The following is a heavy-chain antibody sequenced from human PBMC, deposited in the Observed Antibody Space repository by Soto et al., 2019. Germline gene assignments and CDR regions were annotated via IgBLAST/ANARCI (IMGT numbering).Heavy chain of an antibody. CDR3: ARSPRPYSSSWYWFDP. D-gene: IGHD6-13*01. CDR2: INAGNGNT. J-gene: IGHJ5*02. CDR1: GYTFTSYA. V-gene: IGHV1-3*01. Sequence: ASVKVSCKASGYTFTSYAMHWVRQAPGQRLEWMGWINAGNGNTKYSQKFQGRVTITRDTSASTAYMELSSLRSEDTAVYYCARSPRPYSSSWYWFDPWGQGTLVTVSS.